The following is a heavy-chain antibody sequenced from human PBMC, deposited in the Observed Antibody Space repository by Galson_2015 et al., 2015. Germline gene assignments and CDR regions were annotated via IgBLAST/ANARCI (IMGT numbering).Heavy chain of an antibody. V-gene: IGHV3-30-3*01. CDR2: ISYDGSNK. D-gene: IGHD3-3*01. J-gene: IGHJ4*02. CDR1: GFTFSSYA. Sequence: SLRLSCAASGFTFSSYAMHWVRQAPGKGLEWVAVISYDGSNKYYADSVKGRFTISRDKSKNTLYLQMNSLRAEDTAVYYCARDLSRIFGVEYYFDFWGQGTLVTVSS. CDR3: ARDLSRIFGVEYYFDF.